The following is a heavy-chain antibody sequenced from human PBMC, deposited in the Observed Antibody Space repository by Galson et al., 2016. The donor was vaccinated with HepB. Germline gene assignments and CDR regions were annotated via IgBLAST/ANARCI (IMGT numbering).Heavy chain of an antibody. J-gene: IGHJ5*02. Sequence: SLRLSCAASGFTFRNAWMSWVRQAPGKGLEWVSVIHSAGSTYYADSVKGRFTISRDNSKNILYLQMNSLRAEDTAVYYCARSRSWPQLHWFDPWGQGTLVTVSS. V-gene: IGHV3-53*01. CDR3: ARSRSWPQLHWFDP. D-gene: IGHD6-13*01. CDR1: GFTFRNAW. CDR2: IHSAGST.